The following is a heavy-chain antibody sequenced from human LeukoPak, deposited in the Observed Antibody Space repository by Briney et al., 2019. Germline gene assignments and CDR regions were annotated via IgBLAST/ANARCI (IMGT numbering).Heavy chain of an antibody. CDR1: GFTVSSNY. CDR2: ISSSSGTI. CDR3: VRDRAGGNSVWFDP. Sequence: GGSLRLSCAASGFTVSSNYMSWVRQAPGKGLEWISFISSSSGTIYYADSVKGRFTISRDNAKNSLYLQMNSLRDEDTAVYYCVRDRAGGNSVWFDPWGQGTLVTVSS. J-gene: IGHJ5*02. V-gene: IGHV3-48*02. D-gene: IGHD4-23*01.